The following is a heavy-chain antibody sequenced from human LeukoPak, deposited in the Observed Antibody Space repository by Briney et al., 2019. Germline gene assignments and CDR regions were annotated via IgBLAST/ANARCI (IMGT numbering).Heavy chain of an antibody. CDR1: GGSFSGYY. J-gene: IGHJ4*02. CDR2: INHSGST. Sequence: SETLSLTCAVYGGSFSGYYWSWIRQPPGEGLEWIGEINHSGSTNYNPSLKSRVTISVDTSKNQFSLKLSSVTAADTAVYYCARRGAWTSGYYDYWGQGTLVTVSS. V-gene: IGHV4-34*01. CDR3: ARRGAWTSGYYDY. D-gene: IGHD3-22*01.